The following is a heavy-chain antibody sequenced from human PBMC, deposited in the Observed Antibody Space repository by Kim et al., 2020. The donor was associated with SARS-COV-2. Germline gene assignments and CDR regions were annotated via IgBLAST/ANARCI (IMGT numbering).Heavy chain of an antibody. J-gene: IGHJ4*02. V-gene: IGHV3-15*01. CDR3: TTDKASVAGTH. D-gene: IGHD6-19*01. Sequence: TPDYAEPVKGRFTISRDDSKNTLYLQMTSLKTEDTAVYYCTTDKASVAGTHWGQGTLVTVSS. CDR2: TP.